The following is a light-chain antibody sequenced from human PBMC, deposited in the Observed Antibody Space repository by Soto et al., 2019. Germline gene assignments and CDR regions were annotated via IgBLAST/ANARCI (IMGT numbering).Light chain of an antibody. CDR2: GAS. J-gene: IGKJ1*01. Sequence: DIQVTQFPSSLSASVRDRVTIPCRASQGISNYLAWYQQKPGKVPNLLIYGASTLHSGVPSRFSGSASGTDFTLTISSLQPEDVATYYCQKYNGAPWTFGQGTKVDIK. CDR1: QGISNY. CDR3: QKYNGAPWT. V-gene: IGKV1-27*01.